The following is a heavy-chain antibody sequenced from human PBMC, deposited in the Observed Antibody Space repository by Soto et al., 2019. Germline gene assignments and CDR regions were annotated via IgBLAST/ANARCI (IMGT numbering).Heavy chain of an antibody. CDR2: ISSNGGST. CDR3: VKVVRYFDWPRVPDY. Sequence: GGSLRLSCSGSGFIFSHYDMDWVRQAPGKGLEYVSAISSNGGSTYYADSVKGRFTISRDNFKNTLYLQMSSLRVEDTALYYCVKVVRYFDWPRVPDYWGQGTLVTVSS. V-gene: IGHV3-64D*08. D-gene: IGHD3-9*01. J-gene: IGHJ4*02. CDR1: GFIFSHYD.